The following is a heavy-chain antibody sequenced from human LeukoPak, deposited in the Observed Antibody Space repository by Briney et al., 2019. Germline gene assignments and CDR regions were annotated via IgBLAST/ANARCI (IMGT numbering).Heavy chain of an antibody. Sequence: GESLKISCKGSGYSFTSYWIGWVRQMLGKGLEWMGIIYPGDSDTRYSPSFQGQVTISADKSISTAYLQWSSLKASDTAMYYCARRYDSSGYYYPFDYWGQGTLVTVSS. CDR1: GYSFTSYW. CDR2: IYPGDSDT. D-gene: IGHD3-22*01. CDR3: ARRYDSSGYYYPFDY. J-gene: IGHJ4*02. V-gene: IGHV5-51*01.